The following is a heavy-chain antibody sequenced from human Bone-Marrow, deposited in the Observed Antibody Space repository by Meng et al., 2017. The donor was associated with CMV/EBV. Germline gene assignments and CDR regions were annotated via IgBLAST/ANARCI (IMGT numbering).Heavy chain of an antibody. J-gene: IGHJ6*02. CDR1: GFTLSDYY. Sequence: GESLKISCAASGFTLSDYYMTWIRQAPGKGLEWVSHIRSGVITMYYADSVKGRFSISRDIANNSLYLQMNSLRAEDTAVYYCARSLLLGIPYGMDVWGQGTTVTVSS. CDR2: IRSGVITM. CDR3: ARSLLLGIPYGMDV. D-gene: IGHD1-26*01. V-gene: IGHV3-11*01.